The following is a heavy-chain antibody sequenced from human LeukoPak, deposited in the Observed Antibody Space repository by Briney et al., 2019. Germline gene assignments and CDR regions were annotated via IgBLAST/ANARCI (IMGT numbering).Heavy chain of an antibody. CDR1: GFTFSDYY. Sequence: GGSLRLSCAASGFTFSDYYMSWIRQAPGKGLEWVSYISSSGSTIYYADSVKGRFTISRGNSKNTLYLQMNSLRAEDTAVYYCGVSSSWYAPYHYWGQGTLVTVSS. D-gene: IGHD6-13*01. V-gene: IGHV3-11*01. J-gene: IGHJ4*02. CDR2: ISSSGSTI. CDR3: GVSSSWYAPYHY.